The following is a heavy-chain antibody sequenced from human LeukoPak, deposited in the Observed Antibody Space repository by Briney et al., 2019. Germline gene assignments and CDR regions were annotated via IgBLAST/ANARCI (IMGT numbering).Heavy chain of an antibody. J-gene: IGHJ5*02. Sequence: ASVKVSCKASGYTFTSYAMHWVRQAPGQRLEWMGWINAGNGNTKYSQKFQGRVTITRDTSASTAYMELSSLRSEDTAVYYCARNDKYCSGGSCQIDGFDPWGQGTLATVSS. D-gene: IGHD2-15*01. V-gene: IGHV1-3*01. CDR2: INAGNGNT. CDR1: GYTFTSYA. CDR3: ARNDKYCSGGSCQIDGFDP.